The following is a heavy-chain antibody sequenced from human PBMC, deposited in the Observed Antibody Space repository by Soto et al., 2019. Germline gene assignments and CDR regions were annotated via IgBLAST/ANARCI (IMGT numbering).Heavy chain of an antibody. V-gene: IGHV3-66*01. CDR1: GFTVSSNY. CDR3: AGKAARLDAATLDY. J-gene: IGHJ4*02. Sequence: GGSLRLSCAASGFTVSSNYMSWVRQAPGKGLEWVSVIYSGGSTYYADSVKGRFTISRDNSKNTLYLQMNSLRAEDTAVYYCAGKAARLDAATLDYWGQGTLVTVSS. CDR2: IYSGGST. D-gene: IGHD6-6*01.